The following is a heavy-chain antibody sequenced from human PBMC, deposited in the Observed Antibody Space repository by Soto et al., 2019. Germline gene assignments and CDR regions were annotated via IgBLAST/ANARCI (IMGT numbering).Heavy chain of an antibody. CDR2: INHSGST. Sequence: QVQLQQWGAGLLKPSETLSLTCAVYGGSLSGYYWTWIRQPPGKGLEWIGEINHSGSTNYNPSLKSRVTISVDTSNNQFSLKLSSVTAADTAVYYCARNGSYYDFWSGYYFGGGMDVWGQGTTVTVSS. V-gene: IGHV4-34*01. CDR3: ARNGSYYDFWSGYYFGGGMDV. J-gene: IGHJ6*02. CDR1: GGSLSGYY. D-gene: IGHD3-3*01.